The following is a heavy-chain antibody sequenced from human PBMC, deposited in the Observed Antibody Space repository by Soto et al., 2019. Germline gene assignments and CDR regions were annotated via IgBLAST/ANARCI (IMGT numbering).Heavy chain of an antibody. CDR1: VATLNNYE. J-gene: IGHJ6*02. D-gene: IGHD3-22*01. V-gene: IGHV1-69*12. CDR2: ISPNVDAA. Sequence: QFQLGKSGDEVKNPGSPVKASSKPSVATLNNYEISRVRQPPGQGLERLGGISPNVDAANYAQKLKARATIPAHESAGTAYMELSRLRSEDTAVYYCAKGSYYDASSAYDTPGFYYNYFGLDVWGQGTTVTVSS. CDR3: AKGSYYDASSAYDTPGFYYNYFGLDV.